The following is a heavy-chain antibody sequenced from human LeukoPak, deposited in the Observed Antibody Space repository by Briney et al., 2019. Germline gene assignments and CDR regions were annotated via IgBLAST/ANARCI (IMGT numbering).Heavy chain of an antibody. CDR1: GGSISSGGYY. D-gene: IGHD6-13*01. V-gene: IGHV4-30-2*01. J-gene: IGHJ4*02. Sequence: SETLSLTCTVSGGSISSGGYYWSWIRQPPGKGLEWIGYIYHSGSTYYNPSLKSRVTISVDRSKNQFSLKLSSVTAADTAVYYCARSGGIAAAGLVAPDYWGQGTLVTVSS. CDR3: ARSGGIAAAGLVAPDY. CDR2: IYHSGST.